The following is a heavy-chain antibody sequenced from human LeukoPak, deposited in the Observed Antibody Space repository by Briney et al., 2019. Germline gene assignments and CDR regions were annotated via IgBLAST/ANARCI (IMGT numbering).Heavy chain of an antibody. J-gene: IGHJ4*02. Sequence: ASVKVSCMASGYTFTSYGISWVRQAPGQGLEWMGWISAYNGNTNYAQKLQGRVTMTTDTSTSTAYMELRSLRSDDTAVYYCARDLIVGYCSGGSCHPSGYWGQGTLVTVSS. CDR3: ARDLIVGYCSGGSCHPSGY. D-gene: IGHD2-15*01. CDR1: GYTFTSYG. CDR2: ISAYNGNT. V-gene: IGHV1-18*01.